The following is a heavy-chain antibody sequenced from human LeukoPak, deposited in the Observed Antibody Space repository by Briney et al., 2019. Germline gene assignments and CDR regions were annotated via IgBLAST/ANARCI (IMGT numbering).Heavy chain of an antibody. CDR2: ISSSSSYI. CDR1: GFTFSSYS. D-gene: IGHD3-10*01. V-gene: IGHV3-21*01. J-gene: IGHJ3*02. Sequence: PGGSLRLSCAASGFTFSSYSMNWVRQAPGKGLEWVSSISSSSSYIYYADSVKGRFTISRDDAKNSLYLQMNSLRAEDTAVYYCAREGDYYGSGSYFNHDAFDIWGRGTMVTVSS. CDR3: AREGDYYGSGSYFNHDAFDI.